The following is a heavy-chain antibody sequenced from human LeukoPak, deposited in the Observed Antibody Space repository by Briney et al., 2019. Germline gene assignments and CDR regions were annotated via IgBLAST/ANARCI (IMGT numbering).Heavy chain of an antibody. J-gene: IGHJ4*02. CDR2: ISGSGGST. CDR3: AKDRRSQWLVQDY. V-gene: IGHV3-23*01. CDR1: GFTFSSYA. D-gene: IGHD6-19*01. Sequence: GGSLRLSCAASGFTFSSYAMSWVRQAPGKGLEWVSAISGSGGSTYYADSVKGRFTISRDNSKNMLYPQMNSLRAEDTAVYYCAKDRRSQWLVQDYWGQGTLVTVSS.